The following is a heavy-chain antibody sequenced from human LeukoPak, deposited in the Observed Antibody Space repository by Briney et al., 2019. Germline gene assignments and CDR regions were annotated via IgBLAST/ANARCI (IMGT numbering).Heavy chain of an antibody. Sequence: GGSLRLSCAASGFTFSSYSMNWVCQAPGKGLEWVSSISTSSSYIYYADSVKGRFTISRDNSKNTLYLQMNSLRPEDTAVYYCAKDRGDLPPYFDHWGQGALVTVSS. J-gene: IGHJ4*02. CDR3: AKDRGDLPPYFDH. D-gene: IGHD2-21*02. CDR1: GFTFSSYS. V-gene: IGHV3-21*01. CDR2: ISTSSSYI.